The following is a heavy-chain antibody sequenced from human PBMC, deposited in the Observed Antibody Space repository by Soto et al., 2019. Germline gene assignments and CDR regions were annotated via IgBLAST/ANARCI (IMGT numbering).Heavy chain of an antibody. CDR1: GYTFTSYA. Sequence: ASVKVSCKASGYTFTSYAMHWVRQAPGQRLEWMGWINADSGDTKYSQKFQGRVTISRDTSASTVYMELTSLRSEDTAVYYCARDHDFWNGYYFDYWGQGTLVTVSS. J-gene: IGHJ4*02. CDR2: INADSGDT. V-gene: IGHV1-3*01. CDR3: ARDHDFWNGYYFDY. D-gene: IGHD3-3*01.